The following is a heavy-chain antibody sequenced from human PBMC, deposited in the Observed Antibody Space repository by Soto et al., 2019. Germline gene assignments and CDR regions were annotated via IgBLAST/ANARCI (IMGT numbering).Heavy chain of an antibody. D-gene: IGHD2-21*02. V-gene: IGHV1-46*01. Sequence: QVQLMQSGAEVKKPGASVKVSCKASGDTFTDYYIHWVRQAPGQGLEWMGTVNPSGGHTTYAQHFLGRVSRTRDTSTNTPCMELTSLTSDDTAIYYCSRGAHVVAVTAALDYWGQGTLVTVSS. CDR2: VNPSGGHT. CDR1: GDTFTDYY. CDR3: SRGAHVVAVTAALDY. J-gene: IGHJ4*02.